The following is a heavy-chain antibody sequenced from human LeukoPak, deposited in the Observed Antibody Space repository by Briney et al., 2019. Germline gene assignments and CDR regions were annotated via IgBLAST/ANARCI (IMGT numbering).Heavy chain of an antibody. D-gene: IGHD2-8*02. CDR2: IFYSGST. CDR1: GVSISSGGYY. Sequence: SETLSLTCTVSGVSISSGGYYWSWIRQHPGKGLEWIGYIFYSGSTYYNPSLKSRVTISVDTSKNQFSLKLSTVTAEDTAVYYCARAGGVWLEFDYWGQGTLVTVSS. V-gene: IGHV4-31*03. CDR3: ARAGGVWLEFDY. J-gene: IGHJ4*02.